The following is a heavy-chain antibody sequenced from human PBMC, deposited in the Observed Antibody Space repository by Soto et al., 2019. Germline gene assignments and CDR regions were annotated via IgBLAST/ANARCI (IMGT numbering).Heavy chain of an antibody. Sequence: QITLKESGPTLVKPTQTLTLTCTFSGFSLSTSGVGVGWIRQRPGKALEWLALIYWDDDKRYSPSLKSRLTITKDTSKNQVVLTMTNMDPVDTATYYCAQRLTVAGTPYFDYWGQGTLVTVSS. CDR3: AQRLTVAGTPYFDY. CDR2: IYWDDDK. D-gene: IGHD6-19*01. J-gene: IGHJ4*02. V-gene: IGHV2-5*02. CDR1: GFSLSTSGVG.